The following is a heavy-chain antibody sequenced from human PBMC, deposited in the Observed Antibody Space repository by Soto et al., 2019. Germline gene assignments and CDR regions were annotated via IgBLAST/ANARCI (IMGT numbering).Heavy chain of an antibody. CDR3: ARDRAHGFDI. V-gene: IGHV1-18*04. Sequence: GASVKVSCKAYGYTFTSNGISWVRQAPGQGLEWMGWISADKGNTNYAQKVQGRVTMTRDTSTSTVYMELRSLRSEDTAVYFCARDRAHGFDIWGQGTVVTVSS. CDR2: ISADKGNT. CDR1: GYTFTSNG. J-gene: IGHJ3*02.